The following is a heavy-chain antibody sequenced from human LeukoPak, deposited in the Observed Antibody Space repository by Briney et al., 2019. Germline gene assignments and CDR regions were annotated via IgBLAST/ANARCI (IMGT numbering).Heavy chain of an antibody. CDR1: EFTFSTYW. J-gene: IGHJ1*01. V-gene: IGHV3-74*01. CDR3: ARAPSEIGGYYPEYFRH. CDR2: IKSDGGT. Sequence: TGGSLRLSCAASEFTFSTYWMHWVRQAPGKGLVWVSRIKSDGGTNYADSVKGRLTISRDNAKKTVSLQMNSLRPEDTGVYYCARAPSEIGGYYPEYFRHWGQGPLVTVSS. D-gene: IGHD3-22*01.